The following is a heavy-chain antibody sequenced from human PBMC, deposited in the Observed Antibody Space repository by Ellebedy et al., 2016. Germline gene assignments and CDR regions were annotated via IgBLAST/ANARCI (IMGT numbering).Heavy chain of an antibody. CDR1: GGSFSGYY. Sequence: SETLSLXXAVYGGSFSGYYWSWIRQPPGKGLEWIGEINHSGSTNYNPSLKSRVTISVDTSKNQFSLKLSSVTAADTAVYYCARDREDFSDSGVGYWGQGTLVTVSS. V-gene: IGHV4-34*01. CDR2: INHSGST. CDR3: ARDREDFSDSGVGY. D-gene: IGHD3-10*01. J-gene: IGHJ4*02.